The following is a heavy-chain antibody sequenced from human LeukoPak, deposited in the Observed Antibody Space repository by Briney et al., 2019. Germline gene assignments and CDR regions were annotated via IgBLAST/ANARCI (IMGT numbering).Heavy chain of an antibody. V-gene: IGHV3-53*01. D-gene: IGHD3-10*01. J-gene: IGHJ3*02. CDR2: IYADGST. CDR1: GFTVSRSY. CDR3: ARDVGGTTMIRGVFDI. Sequence: GGSLRLSCAASGFTVSRSYMSWVRQAPGKGLEWVSIIYADGSTYYADSVKGRFTISRDNSKNTLYLQMSSLRAEDTAVYYCARDVGGTTMIRGVFDIWGQGTMVTVSS.